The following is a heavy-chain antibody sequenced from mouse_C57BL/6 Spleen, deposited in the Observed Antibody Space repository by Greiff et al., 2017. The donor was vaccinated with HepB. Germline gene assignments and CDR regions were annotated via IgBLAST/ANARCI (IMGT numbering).Heavy chain of an antibody. V-gene: IGHV1S81*02. D-gene: IGHD1-1*01. CDR1: GYTFTSYW. J-gene: IGHJ2*01. Sequence: QVQLQQPGAELVKAGASVKMSCKASGYTFTSYWMHWVKQRLGQGLEWFAETNPTNGRTYYNEKFKSKATLTVDKSSSTAYMLLSGPTFEDSAVYYCARNKKIVATYIDYWGQVTTLTVSS. CDR3: ARNKKIVATYIDY. CDR2: TNPTNGRT.